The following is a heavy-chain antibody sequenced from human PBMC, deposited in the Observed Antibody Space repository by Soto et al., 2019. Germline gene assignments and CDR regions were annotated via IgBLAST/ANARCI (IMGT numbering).Heavy chain of an antibody. CDR2: IKSKTDGGTT. CDR3: TTAGGSRRYYGMDV. V-gene: IGHV3-15*01. J-gene: IGHJ6*02. D-gene: IGHD3-16*01. Sequence: GGSLRLSCAASGFTFSNAGMSWVRQAPGKGLEWVGRIKSKTDGGTTDYAAPVKGRFTISRDDSKNTLYLQMNSLKTEDTAVYYCTTAGGSRRYYGMDVWGQGTTVTVSS. CDR1: GFTFSNAG.